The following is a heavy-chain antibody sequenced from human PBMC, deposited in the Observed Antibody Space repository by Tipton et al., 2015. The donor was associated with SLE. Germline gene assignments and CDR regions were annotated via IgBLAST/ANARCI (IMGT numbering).Heavy chain of an antibody. CDR2: IRSKAYGGTI. CDR3: TRGSCGGGSCPNYYYHGMDV. Sequence: RSLRLSCTTSGFTFGDYAMSWVRQAPGKGLEWVGFIRSKAYGGTIEYAASVKGRFTISRDDSTGILYLQMNSLKTEDTAVYYCTRGSCGGGSCPNYYYHGMDVWGQGTTVTVSS. D-gene: IGHD2-15*01. V-gene: IGHV3-49*04. CDR1: GFTFGDYA. J-gene: IGHJ6*02.